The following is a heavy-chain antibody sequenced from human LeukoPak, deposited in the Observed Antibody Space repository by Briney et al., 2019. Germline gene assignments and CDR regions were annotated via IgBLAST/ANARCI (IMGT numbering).Heavy chain of an antibody. CDR1: GFTFSSYS. D-gene: IGHD3-22*01. V-gene: IGHV3-21*01. Sequence: KTGGSLRLSCAASGFTFSSYSMNWVRQAPGKGLEWVSSISSSSSYMYYADSVKGRFTISRDNAKNSLYLQMNSLRVEDTAVYYCARGDNSGYYNIYIDYWGQGTLVTVSS. CDR3: ARGDNSGYYNIYIDY. J-gene: IGHJ4*02. CDR2: ISSSSSYM.